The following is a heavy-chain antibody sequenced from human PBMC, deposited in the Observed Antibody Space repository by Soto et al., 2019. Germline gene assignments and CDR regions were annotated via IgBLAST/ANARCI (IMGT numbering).Heavy chain of an antibody. CDR1: GGSSSSGGYY. Sequence: SETLSLTCTVSGGSSSSGGYYWTWIRQHPGKGLEWIGCIYYSGRTYYNTSLKSRVTISVDTSKRQFSLKLSSVTAADTATYYCARTKDYSSSLDYWGQGDLVTVSS. CDR2: IYYSGRT. V-gene: IGHV4-31*03. CDR3: ARTKDYSSSLDY. D-gene: IGHD6-6*01. J-gene: IGHJ4*02.